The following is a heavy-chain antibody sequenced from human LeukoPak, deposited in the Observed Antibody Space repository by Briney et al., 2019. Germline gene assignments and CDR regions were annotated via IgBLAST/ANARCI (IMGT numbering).Heavy chain of an antibody. Sequence: ASVKVSCKASGYTFTGYYMHWVRQAPGQGLEWMGWINPNSGGTNYAQKFQGRVTMTRDTSISTAYMELSRLRSDDTAVYYCARPLYDSSGYDVDYWGQGTLVTVSS. CDR2: INPNSGGT. J-gene: IGHJ4*02. CDR1: GYTFTGYY. D-gene: IGHD3-22*01. V-gene: IGHV1-2*02. CDR3: ARPLYDSSGYDVDY.